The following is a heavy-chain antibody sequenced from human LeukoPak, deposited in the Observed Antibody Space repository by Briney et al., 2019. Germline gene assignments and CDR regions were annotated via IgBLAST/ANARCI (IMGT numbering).Heavy chain of an antibody. CDR2: INHSGST. J-gene: IGHJ4*02. Sequence: SETLSLTCAVYGGSFSGYYWSWIRQPPGKGLEWIGEINHSGSTNYNPSLKSRVTISVDTSKNQFSLKLSSVTAADTAVYYCASSIAAAAHFDYWGQGTLVTVSS. CDR1: GGSFSGYY. D-gene: IGHD6-13*01. V-gene: IGHV4-34*01. CDR3: ASSIAAAAHFDY.